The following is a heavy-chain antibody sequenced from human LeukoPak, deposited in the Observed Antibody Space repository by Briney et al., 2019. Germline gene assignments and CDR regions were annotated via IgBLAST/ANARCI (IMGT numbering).Heavy chain of an antibody. CDR3: ARGPPNWGYDY. CDR1: GYTFTSYD. Sequence: ASVKVSCKASGYTFTSYDFNWVRQATGQRPEWMGWMSPSSGDTGYAQKFQDRVTMTRNTYISTAYMELSSLRSDDTAAYYCARGPPNWGYDYWGPGTLVTVSS. D-gene: IGHD7-27*01. CDR2: MSPSSGDT. J-gene: IGHJ4*02. V-gene: IGHV1-8*01.